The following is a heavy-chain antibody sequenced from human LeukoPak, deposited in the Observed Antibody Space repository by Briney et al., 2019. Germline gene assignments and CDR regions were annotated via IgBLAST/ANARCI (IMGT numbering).Heavy chain of an antibody. CDR2: INPNSGGT. Sequence: ASVKVSCTASGYTFTGYYMHWVRQAPGQGLEWMGWINPNSGGTNYAQRFQGRVTMTRDTSISTAYMELSRLRSDDTAVYYCARSTVTTLGHDYWGQGTLVTVSS. CDR1: GYTFTGYY. D-gene: IGHD4-17*01. V-gene: IGHV1-2*02. CDR3: ARSTVTTLGHDY. J-gene: IGHJ4*02.